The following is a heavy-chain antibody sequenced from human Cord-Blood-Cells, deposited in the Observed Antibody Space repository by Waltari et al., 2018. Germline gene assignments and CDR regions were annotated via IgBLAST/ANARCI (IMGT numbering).Heavy chain of an antibody. J-gene: IGHJ4*02. CDR3: ARGSGIRLAARPDGYFDY. D-gene: IGHD6-6*01. Sequence: QVQLQQWGAGLLKPSEPLSLTCAVYGGYFSGYYWSWIRQPPGKGLEWIGEINHSGSTNYNPSLKSRVTISVDTSKNQFSLKLSSVTAADTAVYYCARGSGIRLAARPDGYFDYWGQGTLVTVSS. V-gene: IGHV4-34*01. CDR1: GGYFSGYY. CDR2: INHSGST.